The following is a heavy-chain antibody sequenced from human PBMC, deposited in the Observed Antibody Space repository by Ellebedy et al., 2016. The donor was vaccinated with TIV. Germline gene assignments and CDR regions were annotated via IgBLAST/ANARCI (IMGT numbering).Heavy chain of an antibody. CDR3: ARHRKNDVLTGYDY. CDR1: GGSATSYY. J-gene: IGHJ4*02. V-gene: IGHV4-59*08. D-gene: IGHD3-9*01. Sequence: SETLSLTXSVSGGSATSYYWSWIRQPPGKGLEWIGYIHHTGFTNYNPSLKGRVSVAVDKYRNKLSVRLSSVTAADTAVYYCARHRKNDVLTGYDYWGQGILVTVSS. CDR2: IHHTGFT.